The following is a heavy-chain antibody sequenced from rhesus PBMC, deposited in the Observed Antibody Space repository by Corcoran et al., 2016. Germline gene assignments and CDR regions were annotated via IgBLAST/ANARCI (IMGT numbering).Heavy chain of an antibody. V-gene: IGHV4-106*01. Sequence: QVQLQESGPGLVKSSETLSLTCAVPGGSISDDWHWNWIRQPPGKGLEVIGYIYGNNGGTNYNPSLKNRVTISIDTAKNQFSRKLNSVTAADTAVYYCARDNGYSCIWNSFDYWGQGVLVTVSS. J-gene: IGHJ4*01. D-gene: IGHD6-25*01. CDR1: GGSISDDWH. CDR3: ARDNGYSCIWNSFDY. CDR2: IYGNNGGT.